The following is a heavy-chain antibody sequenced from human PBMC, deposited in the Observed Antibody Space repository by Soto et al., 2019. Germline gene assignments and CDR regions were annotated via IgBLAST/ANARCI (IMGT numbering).Heavy chain of an antibody. Sequence: QVHLQQWGAGLLKPSETLSLTCAVYGGSFSGYYWSWIRQPPGKGLEWIGEINHSGSTNFNPSLKSRVRISVDTSKKQFSLKLSSVTAADTAVYYCAAHLKTTVTAYWYFDLWGRGTLVTVSS. CDR1: GGSFSGYY. J-gene: IGHJ2*01. V-gene: IGHV4-34*01. CDR3: AAHLKTTVTAYWYFDL. D-gene: IGHD4-17*01. CDR2: INHSGST.